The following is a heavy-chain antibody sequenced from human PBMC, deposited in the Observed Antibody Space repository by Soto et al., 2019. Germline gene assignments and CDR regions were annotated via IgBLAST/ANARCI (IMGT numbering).Heavy chain of an antibody. D-gene: IGHD1-1*01. V-gene: IGHV3-30*03. Sequence: QVQLVQSGGGVVQPGRSLRLSCVASGFIFSDYAMHWVRQAPGKGLEWVAAISYDGDSTYYGDSVKGRFTISRDHSKNTLILQMHSLRAEDTAVYFCARVWIERSTTDAFDLWGRGTMVTVSS. CDR1: GFIFSDYA. CDR2: ISYDGDST. J-gene: IGHJ3*01. CDR3: ARVWIERSTTDAFDL.